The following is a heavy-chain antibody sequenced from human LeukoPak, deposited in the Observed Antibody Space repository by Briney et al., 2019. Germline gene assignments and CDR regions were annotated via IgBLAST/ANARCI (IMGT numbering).Heavy chain of an antibody. CDR2: MNPNSGNT. J-gene: IGHJ4*02. CDR3: ARGSYSNYKPHFDY. Sequence: ASVKVSCKASGYTFTSYDINWVRQATGQGLEWMGWMNPNSGNTGYAQKFQGRVTITRNTSISTAYMELSSLRSEDTAVYYCARGSYSNYKPHFDYWGQGTLVTVSS. D-gene: IGHD4-11*01. V-gene: IGHV1-8*03. CDR1: GYTFTSYD.